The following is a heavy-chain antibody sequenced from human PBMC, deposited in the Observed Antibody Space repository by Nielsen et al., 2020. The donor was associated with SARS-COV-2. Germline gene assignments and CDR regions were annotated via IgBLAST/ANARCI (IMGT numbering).Heavy chain of an antibody. CDR1: AFTFSNAW. V-gene: IGHV3-15*01. CDR2: IKSKTDGGTT. Sequence: SCAASAFTFSNAWMSWVRQAPGKGLEWVGRIKSKTDGGTTDYAAPVKGRFTISRDDSKNTLYLQMNSLKTEDTAVYYCTTVVRGVIKRPSWGQGTLVTVSS. D-gene: IGHD3-10*01. CDR3: TTVVRGVIKRPS. J-gene: IGHJ4*02.